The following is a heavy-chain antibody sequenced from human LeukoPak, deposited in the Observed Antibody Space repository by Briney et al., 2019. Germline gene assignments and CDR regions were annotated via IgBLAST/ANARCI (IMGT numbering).Heavy chain of an antibody. CDR2: ISGGST. CDR1: GFTFSSYS. Sequence: GGSLRLSCAASGFTFSSYSVNWVRQAPGKGLEWVSSISGGSTYYADSRKGRFTISRDNSKNTLHLQMNSLRAEDTAVYYCAKDERYNWNDADYWGQGTLVTVSS. D-gene: IGHD1-1*01. CDR3: AKDERYNWNDADY. J-gene: IGHJ4*02. V-gene: IGHV3-38-3*01.